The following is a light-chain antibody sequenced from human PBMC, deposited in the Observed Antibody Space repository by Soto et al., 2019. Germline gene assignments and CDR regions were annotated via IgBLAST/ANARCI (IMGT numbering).Light chain of an antibody. CDR3: QQYDSVFT. Sequence: DIQMTQSPSSLSASVGDRVTITCQASQDITNYLNWYQQKPGKAPNLLIDGASNLETGVPSRFSGSGSETDFTFTISTLQAEDIGTYFCQQYDSVFTFGQGTRLEIK. CDR1: QDITNY. V-gene: IGKV1-33*01. J-gene: IGKJ5*01. CDR2: GAS.